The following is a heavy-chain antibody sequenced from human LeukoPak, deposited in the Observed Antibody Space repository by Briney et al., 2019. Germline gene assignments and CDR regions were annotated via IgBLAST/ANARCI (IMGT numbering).Heavy chain of an antibody. J-gene: IGHJ4*02. Sequence: GGSLRLSCARSGFTFSSYSMNWVRQAPGKGLEWVSSISSSSSYIYYADSVKGRFTISRDNAKKSLYLQMNSLRAEDTAVYYCARADWDTAMIDYWGQGTVVTVSS. V-gene: IGHV3-21*01. CDR3: ARADWDTAMIDY. CDR1: GFTFSSYS. CDR2: ISSSSSYI. D-gene: IGHD5-18*01.